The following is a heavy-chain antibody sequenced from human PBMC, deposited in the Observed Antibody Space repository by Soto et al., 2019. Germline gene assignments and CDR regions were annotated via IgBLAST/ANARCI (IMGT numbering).Heavy chain of an antibody. CDR3: SREAIVAENWFDP. J-gene: IGHJ5*02. CDR1: GYTFVDYA. D-gene: IGHD5-12*01. Sequence: ASVKVSCKASGYTFVDYALHWVRQAPGQGLEWVGWLNPNTGNIKYSHKFEDRVSITRDTATSTAYMELRGLRSEDTAVYFCSREAIVAENWFDPWGQGTLVTVSS. CDR2: LNPNTGNI. V-gene: IGHV1-3*01.